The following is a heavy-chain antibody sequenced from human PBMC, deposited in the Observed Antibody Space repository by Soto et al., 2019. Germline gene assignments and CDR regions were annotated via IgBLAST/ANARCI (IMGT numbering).Heavy chain of an antibody. CDR3: VRHWLATREFDY. D-gene: IGHD1-26*01. J-gene: IGHJ4*02. Sequence: XGSLILSCAASGFTFSSYSMNWVRQAPGKGLEWVSSLSSSSGHIYYADSVKGRFTISRDNAKNSLYLQMNSLRAEDTAVYYCVRHWLATREFDYWGQGTLVTVSS. CDR2: LSSSSGHI. CDR1: GFTFSSYS. V-gene: IGHV3-21*01.